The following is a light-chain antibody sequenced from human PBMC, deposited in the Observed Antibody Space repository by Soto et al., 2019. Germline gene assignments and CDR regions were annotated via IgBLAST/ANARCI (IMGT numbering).Light chain of an antibody. Sequence: EIVLTQSPGTLSLSPGERGTLSCRASQSVSSSYLAWYQQKPGQAPRLLIYGASSRATGIPDRFSGSGSGTDFTLTIIRLEPEDFAVYYCQQYGSSPRTFGQGTKVEIK. J-gene: IGKJ1*01. V-gene: IGKV3-20*01. CDR1: QSVSSSY. CDR3: QQYGSSPRT. CDR2: GAS.